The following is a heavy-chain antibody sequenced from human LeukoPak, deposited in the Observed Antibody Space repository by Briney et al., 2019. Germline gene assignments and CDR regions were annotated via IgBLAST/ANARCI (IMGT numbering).Heavy chain of an antibody. Sequence: GGSLRLSCTASGFTFSTYWMTWVRQAPGKGLEWVANMKRDGSEVYYANSVKGHLTISRDNAKNSLYLQMNSLRAEDTAVYYCARYTEYYFDYWGQGTLVTVSP. CDR1: GFTFSTYW. CDR3: ARYTEYYFDY. V-gene: IGHV3-7*01. D-gene: IGHD6-6*01. J-gene: IGHJ4*02. CDR2: MKRDGSEV.